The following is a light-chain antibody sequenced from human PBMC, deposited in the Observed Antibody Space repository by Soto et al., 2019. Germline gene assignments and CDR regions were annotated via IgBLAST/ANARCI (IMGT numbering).Light chain of an antibody. CDR3: NSFTSSNTLPYV. Sequence: LTQPASVSGSSGQSITISCSGTNSDIGSYNYVSWYLQHPGKAPKLIVFEVSNRPSGISDRFSGSKSGNTAYLTISVLQTEDEAVYYCNSFTSSNTLPYVFGTGTKVTVL. CDR2: EVS. CDR1: NSDIGSYNY. J-gene: IGLJ1*01. V-gene: IGLV2-14*01.